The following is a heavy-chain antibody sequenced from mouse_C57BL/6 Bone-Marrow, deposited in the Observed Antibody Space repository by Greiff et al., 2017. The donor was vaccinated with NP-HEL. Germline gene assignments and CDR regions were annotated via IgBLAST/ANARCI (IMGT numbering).Heavy chain of an antibody. Sequence: QVQLKQPGAELVKPGASVKMSCKASGYTFTSYWITWVKQRPGQGLEWIGDIYPGSGSTNYNEKFKSKATLTVDTSSSTAYMQLSSLTSEDSAVYYCARFTTVVAQNYFDYWGQGTTLTVSS. D-gene: IGHD1-1*01. CDR3: ARFTTVVAQNYFDY. CDR1: GYTFTSYW. CDR2: IYPGSGST. J-gene: IGHJ2*01. V-gene: IGHV1-55*01.